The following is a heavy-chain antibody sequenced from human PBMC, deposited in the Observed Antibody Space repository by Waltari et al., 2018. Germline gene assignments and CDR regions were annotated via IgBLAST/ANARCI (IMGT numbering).Heavy chain of an antibody. J-gene: IGHJ4*02. Sequence: EVQLVESGGGLVKPGGSLRLSCVVSGFTFRTTWMSWVRQAPGKGLEWVGRIKSTTDGGATDYAEHLKGRFTISRDDSKKTVYLQMSSLKTDDTAVYYCTTGTTVAVYHFDYWGQGTLVAVSS. CDR2: IKSTTDGGAT. CDR3: TTGTTVAVYHFDY. V-gene: IGHV3-15*01. D-gene: IGHD1-7*01. CDR1: GFTFRTTW.